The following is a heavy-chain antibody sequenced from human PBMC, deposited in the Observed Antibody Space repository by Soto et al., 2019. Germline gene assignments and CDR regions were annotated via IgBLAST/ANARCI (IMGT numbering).Heavy chain of an antibody. D-gene: IGHD5-18*01. CDR3: ARGRGDTAMAWYY. Sequence: QVQLQESGPGLVKPSETLSLTCTVSGGSISSYYWSWIRQSPGKGLEWIGYIYYSGSTKYNPSLTSRVTISVDTSKHQFSLKLSSVTAADTAVYYCARGRGDTAMAWYYWGQGSLVTVSS. CDR2: IYYSGST. V-gene: IGHV4-59*01. CDR1: GGSISSYY. J-gene: IGHJ4*02.